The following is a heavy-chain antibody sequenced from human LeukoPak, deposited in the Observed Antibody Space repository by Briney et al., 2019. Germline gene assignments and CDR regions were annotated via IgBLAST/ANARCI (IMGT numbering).Heavy chain of an antibody. V-gene: IGHV3-48*03. D-gene: IGHD5-18*01. J-gene: IGHJ4*02. CDR3: ATGHSYGYDY. Sequence: PGGSLRLSCAASGFTFRSYEMNWVRHAPGRGLEWVSHISGGGESTVYPDAVKGRFTISRDNAKNSLYLQMNSLRVDDSGVYYCATGHSYGYDYWGQGVLVTVSS. CDR1: GFTFRSYE. CDR2: ISGGGEST.